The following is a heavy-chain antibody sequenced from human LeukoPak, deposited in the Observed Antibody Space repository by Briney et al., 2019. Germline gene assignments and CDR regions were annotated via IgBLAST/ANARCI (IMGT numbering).Heavy chain of an antibody. Sequence: ASVKVSCKASGHTFTGYYMHWVRQAPGQGLEWMGWINPNSGGTNYAQKFQGRVTMTRDTSISTAYMELSRLRSDDTAVYYCARGQGNGDYAAGWGQGTLVTVSS. CDR3: ARGQGNGDYAAG. CDR2: INPNSGGT. V-gene: IGHV1-2*02. J-gene: IGHJ4*02. CDR1: GHTFTGYY. D-gene: IGHD4-17*01.